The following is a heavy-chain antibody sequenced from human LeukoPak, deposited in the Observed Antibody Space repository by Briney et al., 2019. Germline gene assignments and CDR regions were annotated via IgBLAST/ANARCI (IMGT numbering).Heavy chain of an antibody. V-gene: IGHV3-11*01. CDR1: GFSFSDYY. J-gene: IGHJ4*02. CDR2: ISSSGSSR. D-gene: IGHD2-21*02. Sequence: GGSLRLSCAASGFSFSDYYMSWIRQVPGKGLEWVSYISSSGSSRYYVDSVKGRFTISRDNVKNSLYQQMNTLRAEDTAVYYCARDSHNCGGDRYGPLDYWGQGTLVTVSS. CDR3: ARDSHNCGGDRYGPLDY.